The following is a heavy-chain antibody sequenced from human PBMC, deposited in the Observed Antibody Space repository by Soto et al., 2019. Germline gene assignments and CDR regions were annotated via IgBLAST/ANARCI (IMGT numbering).Heavy chain of an antibody. D-gene: IGHD2-15*01. V-gene: IGHV1-69*01. CDR2: IIPIFGTA. CDR1: GGTFSSYA. CDR3: ARDAVVVVGAGPRWFDP. Sequence: QVQLVQSGAEVKKPGSSVKVSCKSSGGTFSSYAFSWVRQAPEQGLGGMGVIIPIFGTANYAQKFEVRVTITADESTSTAYMELSSRRLADAAVYFCARDAVVVVGAGPRWFDPWGQGTVVTVSS. J-gene: IGHJ5*02.